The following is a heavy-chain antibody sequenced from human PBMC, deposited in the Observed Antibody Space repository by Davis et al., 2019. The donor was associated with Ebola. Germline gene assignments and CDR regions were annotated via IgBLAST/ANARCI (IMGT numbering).Heavy chain of an antibody. Sequence: MPSDTLSPTCTVLGGSTTSSHWSWTRQSAAKGLEWIADIYDTGSTSYNPSLKSRVTISVDTSKNQFSLKLSSVTAADTATYYCARRKGSYYDYYYYGMDVWGQGTTVTVSS. J-gene: IGHJ6*02. CDR2: IYDTGST. CDR3: ARRKGSYYDYYYYGMDV. V-gene: IGHV4-59*01. D-gene: IGHD3-10*01. CDR1: GGSTTSSH.